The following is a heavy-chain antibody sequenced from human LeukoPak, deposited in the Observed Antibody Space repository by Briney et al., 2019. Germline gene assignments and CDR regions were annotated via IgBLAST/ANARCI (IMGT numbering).Heavy chain of an antibody. D-gene: IGHD3-22*01. J-gene: IGHJ3*01. CDR1: GFTLSGHS. V-gene: IGHV3-21*01. CDR2: ISLTSAYI. CDR3: ARTIYYYEITSYFSDAFDG. Sequence: KPGGSLRLSCAATGFTLSGHSMNWVRQAPGKGLDWVSSISLTSAYIYYQVSGKGRFTISRDDPKNSLYLEMDSLRAEDTAVYYCARTIYYYEITSYFSDAFDGWGQGTMVTVSS.